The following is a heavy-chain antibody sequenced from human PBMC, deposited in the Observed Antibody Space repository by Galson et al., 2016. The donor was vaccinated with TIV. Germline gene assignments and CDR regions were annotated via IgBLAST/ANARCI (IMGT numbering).Heavy chain of an antibody. D-gene: IGHD3-10*01. CDR1: GFTFSNYG. Sequence: SLRLSCATSGFTFSNYGMYWVRQAPGKGLEWVALIWYDGNAKFYADSVKGRFTISRDTSRDTLYLQMNSLSAEDTALCYCARDGSWSGDPIYGGTRPDFWGRGTLVTVSS. CDR3: ARDGSWSGDPIYGGTRPDF. V-gene: IGHV3-33*07. J-gene: IGHJ4*02. CDR2: IWYDGNAK.